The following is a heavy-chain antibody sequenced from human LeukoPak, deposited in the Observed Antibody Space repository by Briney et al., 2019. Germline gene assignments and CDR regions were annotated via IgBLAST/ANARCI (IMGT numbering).Heavy chain of an antibody. D-gene: IGHD3-16*01. Sequence: PGGSLRISCAASGFTVGNNYMSWVRQAPGKGLEWVSVIYSDGSTYYADSVKARFTISRDNSKNTLYLQMNSLRADDTAVYYCARDPGGGPTHGYWGQGPWSPSPQ. V-gene: IGHV3-66*02. J-gene: IGHJ4*02. CDR3: ARDPGGGPTHGY. CDR2: IYSDGST. CDR1: GFTVGNNY.